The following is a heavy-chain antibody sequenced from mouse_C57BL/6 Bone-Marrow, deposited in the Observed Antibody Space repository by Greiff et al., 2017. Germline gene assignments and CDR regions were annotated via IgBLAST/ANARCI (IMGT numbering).Heavy chain of an antibody. D-gene: IGHD1-1*01. Sequence: EVMLVESGGGLVKPGGSLKLSCAASGFTFSSYAMSWVRQTPEKRLAWVATISDGGSYTYYPDNVKGRFTISRDNAKNNLYLQMSHLKSEDTAMYYCARDYYGSRAYWGQGTLVTVSA. J-gene: IGHJ3*01. CDR2: ISDGGSYT. CDR3: ARDYYGSRAY. V-gene: IGHV5-4*03. CDR1: GFTFSSYA.